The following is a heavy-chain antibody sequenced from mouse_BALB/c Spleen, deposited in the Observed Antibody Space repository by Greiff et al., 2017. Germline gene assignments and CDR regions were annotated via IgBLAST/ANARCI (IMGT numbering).Heavy chain of an antibody. CDR3: ARERGVSITTVVNWYFDV. CDR2: ISYSGST. CDR1: GYSITSDYA. V-gene: IGHV3-2*02. D-gene: IGHD1-1*01. Sequence: EVQRVESGPGLVKPSQSLSLTCTVTGYSITSDYAWNWIRQFPGNKLEWMGYISYSGSTSYNPSLKSRISITRDTSKNQFFLQLNSVTTEDTATYYCARERGVSITTVVNWYFDVWGAGTTVTVSS. J-gene: IGHJ1*01.